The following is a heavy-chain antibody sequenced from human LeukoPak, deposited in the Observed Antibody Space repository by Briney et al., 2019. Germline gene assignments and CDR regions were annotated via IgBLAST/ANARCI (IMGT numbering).Heavy chain of an antibody. D-gene: IGHD5-12*01. CDR2: XWYDGVNK. CDR3: AREGIVATLDY. V-gene: IGHV3-33*01. Sequence: QPGRSLRLSXAASGFSFXXXXXXXXXQXPGXXXXWVAVXWYDGVNKYXADSVXGRFTXSXXMPKNTLYLQMNSLRAEDTAVYYCAREGIVATLDYWGQGTLVTVSS. J-gene: IGHJ4*02. CDR1: GFSFXXXX.